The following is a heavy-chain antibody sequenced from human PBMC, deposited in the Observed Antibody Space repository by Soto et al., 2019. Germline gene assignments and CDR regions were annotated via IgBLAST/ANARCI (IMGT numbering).Heavy chain of an antibody. D-gene: IGHD6-6*01. Sequence: GGSLRLSXAASGFTFSDYYMSWIRQAPGKGLEWVSYISSSGSTIYYADSVKGRFTISRDNAKNSLYLQMNSLRAEDTAVYYCATPYSSSFLGYWGQGTLVTVSS. CDR1: GFTFSDYY. CDR2: ISSSGSTI. J-gene: IGHJ4*02. CDR3: ATPYSSSFLGY. V-gene: IGHV3-11*01.